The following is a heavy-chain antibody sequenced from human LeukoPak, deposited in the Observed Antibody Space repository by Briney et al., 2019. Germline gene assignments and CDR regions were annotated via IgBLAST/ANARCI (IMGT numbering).Heavy chain of an antibody. Sequence: GGSLRLSCAASGFTFSSYAMHWVRQAPGKGLEYVSAISSNGGSTYYANSVKGRFTISRDNSKNTLYLQMGSLRAEDMAVYYCARGGSSWYEDWGQGTLVTVSS. J-gene: IGHJ4*02. CDR3: ARGGSSWYED. CDR2: ISSNGGST. D-gene: IGHD6-13*01. V-gene: IGHV3-64*01. CDR1: GFTFSSYA.